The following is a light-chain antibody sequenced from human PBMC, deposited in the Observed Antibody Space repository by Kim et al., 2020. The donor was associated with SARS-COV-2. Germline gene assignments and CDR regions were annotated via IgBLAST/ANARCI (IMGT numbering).Light chain of an antibody. V-gene: IGKV1-5*03. CDR1: QNIITW. J-gene: IGKJ1*01. CDR3: QQYKSYPRT. Sequence: DIQMTQSPSTLSASIGDRVTITCRASQNIITWMAWYQQKPGKAPKLLIYKASNLETGVPSRFSGSGSGTEFTLTISSLQPDDFAVYHCQQYKSYPRTFGQGNKVDIK. CDR2: KAS.